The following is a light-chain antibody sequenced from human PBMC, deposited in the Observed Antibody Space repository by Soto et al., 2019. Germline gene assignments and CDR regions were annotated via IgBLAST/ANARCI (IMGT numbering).Light chain of an antibody. CDR1: SSDVGGYNY. CDR3: SSYTSSSSLWV. CDR2: DDS. V-gene: IGLV2-14*01. Sequence: QSVLTQPASVSGSPGQSITISCTGTSSDVGGYNYVSWYQQHPGKAPKLMIYDDSNRPSGVSNRFSGSKSGNTASLTISGLQAEDEAEYYCSSYTSSSSLWVFGTGTKVTVL. J-gene: IGLJ1*01.